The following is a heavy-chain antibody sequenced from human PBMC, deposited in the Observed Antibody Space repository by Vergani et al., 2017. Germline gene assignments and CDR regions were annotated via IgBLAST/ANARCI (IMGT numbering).Heavy chain of an antibody. CDR3: ARGPPSEY. V-gene: IGHV3-7*01. J-gene: IGHJ4*02. CDR1: GLIFSTQW. CDR2: IKEDGTGK. Sequence: DVHLAESGGGFFQPGGSLRLSCAASGLIFSTQWMSWVRQAPGKGLEWVANIKEDGTGKYYVDSVKGRFTISRDNAKNSLYLQMNSLRVEDTAVYYCARGPPSEYWGQGTLVTVSS.